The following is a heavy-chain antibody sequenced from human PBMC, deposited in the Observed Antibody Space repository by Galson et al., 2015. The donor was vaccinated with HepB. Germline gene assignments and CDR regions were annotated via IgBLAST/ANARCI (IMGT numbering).Heavy chain of an antibody. V-gene: IGHV6-1*01. Sequence: CAISGDSVSNNNAAWYWIRQSPLRGLEWLGRTYYRAKWHNDYAESLRSRITINPDTSKNQFSLQLNSVTPEDTAVYYCARVSGTIYYYGMDVWGQGTTVSVSS. CDR3: ARVSGTIYYYGMDV. CDR2: TYYRAKWHN. CDR1: GDSVSNNNAA. D-gene: IGHD6-13*01. J-gene: IGHJ6*02.